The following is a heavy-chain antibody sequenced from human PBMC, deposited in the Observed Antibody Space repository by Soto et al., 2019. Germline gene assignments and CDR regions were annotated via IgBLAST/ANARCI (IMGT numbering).Heavy chain of an antibody. CDR2: MNPNSGNT. J-gene: IGHJ6*02. V-gene: IGHV1-8*01. CDR3: ARGLMFGGSSWYFRGGYYYGMDV. Sequence: QVQLVQSGAEVKKPGASVKVSCKASGYTFTSYDINWVRQATGQGLEWMGWMNPNSGNTGYAQKFQGRVTMTRNTSISTAYMELSSLRSEDTAVYYCARGLMFGGSSWYFRGGYYYGMDVWGQGTTVTVSS. D-gene: IGHD6-13*01. CDR1: GYTFTSYD.